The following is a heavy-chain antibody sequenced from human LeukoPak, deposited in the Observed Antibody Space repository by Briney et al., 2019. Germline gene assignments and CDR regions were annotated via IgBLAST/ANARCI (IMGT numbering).Heavy chain of an antibody. Sequence: GGSLRLSCAASGFNFRSYSMNWVRQAPGKGLEWVSSISSSSGYIYYADSVKGRFTISRDNAKNSLYLQMDSLRAEDTAVYYCARDRQYPLFDPWGQGTLVTVSS. CDR2: ISSSSGYI. J-gene: IGHJ5*02. CDR3: ARDRQYPLFDP. CDR1: GFNFRSYS. D-gene: IGHD2-2*02. V-gene: IGHV3-21*01.